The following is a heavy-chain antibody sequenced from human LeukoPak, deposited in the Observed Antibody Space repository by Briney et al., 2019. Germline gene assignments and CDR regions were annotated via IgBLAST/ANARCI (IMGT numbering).Heavy chain of an antibody. V-gene: IGHV2-70*11. CDR1: GFSLSTSGMC. D-gene: IGHD3-22*01. J-gene: IGHJ6*03. CDR3: ARTIGYYDSSGYYYVRYYYYMDV. CDR2: IDCDDDK. Sequence: SGPALVKPTQTLTLTCTFSGFSLSTSGMCLSWIRQPPGKALEWLARIDCDDDKYYSTSLKTRLTISKDTSKNQVVLTMTNMDPVDTATYYCARTIGYYDSSGYYYVRYYYYMDVWGKGTTVTVSS.